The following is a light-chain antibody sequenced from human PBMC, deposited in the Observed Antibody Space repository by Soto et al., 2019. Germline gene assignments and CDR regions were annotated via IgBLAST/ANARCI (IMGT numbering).Light chain of an antibody. CDR3: QQRSNWPRT. CDR1: QNISSY. V-gene: IGKV3-11*01. Sequence: ENVVSQYPGTLSLSPGERATLSCRASQNISSYLILYQQKPGQSPMLLMYEVSNRATGIPARFSGSGSGTDFTLTISSLEPEDLAVYYCQQRSNWPRTFGQGTKVDIK. J-gene: IGKJ1*01. CDR2: EVS.